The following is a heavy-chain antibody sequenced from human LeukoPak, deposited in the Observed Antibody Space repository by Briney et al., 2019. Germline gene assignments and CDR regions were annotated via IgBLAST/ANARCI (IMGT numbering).Heavy chain of an antibody. J-gene: IGHJ6*02. V-gene: IGHV3-30*18. Sequence: GGSLRLSCAASGFTFSSYGMHWVRQAPGKGLEWVAVISYDGSNKYYADSVKGRFTISRDNSKNTLYLQMNSLRAEDTAVYYCAKVNTILLLTLEDYYYGMDVWGQGTTVTVSS. CDR2: ISYDGSNK. CDR1: GFTFSSYG. D-gene: IGHD2-8*02. CDR3: AKVNTILLLTLEDYYYGMDV.